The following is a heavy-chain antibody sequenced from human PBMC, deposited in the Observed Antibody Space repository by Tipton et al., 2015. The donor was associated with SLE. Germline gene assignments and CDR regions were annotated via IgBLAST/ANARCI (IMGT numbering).Heavy chain of an antibody. CDR2: IYHSGIT. J-gene: IGHJ1*01. CDR3: ARGFLYDGFQV. V-gene: IGHV4-59*12. CDR1: GGSIRSCY. D-gene: IGHD2-2*02. Sequence: LRLSCTVSGGSIRSCYWTWIRQPPGKRLEWIAYIYHSGITNYNPSLQSRVTISVDRSKNQFSLKLTCVTPEDTDVYYCARGFLYDGFQVWGQGTLVTVSS.